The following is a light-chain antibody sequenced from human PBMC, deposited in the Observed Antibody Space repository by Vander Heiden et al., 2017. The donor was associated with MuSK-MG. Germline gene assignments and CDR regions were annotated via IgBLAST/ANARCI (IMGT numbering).Light chain of an antibody. CDR2: DVS. Sequence: IVLTQSLATPSLSPADSATLSCRATQSGTSNYLAWYQQKPGQAPRLLIYDVSNRATGIPARFSGSGSGTDFTLTISRLEPEDSAVYYCQQDSKALTFGEGTKVEIK. V-gene: IGKV3D-20*02. CDR3: QQDSKALT. CDR1: QSGTSNY. J-gene: IGKJ2*01.